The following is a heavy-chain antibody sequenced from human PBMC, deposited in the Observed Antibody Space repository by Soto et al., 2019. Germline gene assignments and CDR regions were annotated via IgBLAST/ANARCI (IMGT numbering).Heavy chain of an antibody. D-gene: IGHD2-2*01. J-gene: IGHJ4*02. CDR1: GFTFSSYA. CDR2: ISYDGSNK. V-gene: IGHV3-30-3*01. CDR3: ARERGNIVVVPAATKNQYYFDY. Sequence: GGSLRLSCAASGFTFSSYAMHWVRQAPGKGLEWVAVISYDGSNKYYADSVKGRFTISRDNSKNTLYLQMNSLRAEDTAVYYCARERGNIVVVPAATKNQYYFDYWGQGTLVTVSS.